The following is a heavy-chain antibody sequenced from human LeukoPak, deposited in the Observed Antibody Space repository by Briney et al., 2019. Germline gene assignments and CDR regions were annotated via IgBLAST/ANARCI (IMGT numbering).Heavy chain of an antibody. CDR1: GFTFSSYS. Sequence: PGGSLRLSCAASGFTFSSYSMNWVRQAPGKGLEWVSSISSSSSYIYYADSVKGRFTISRDNAKNSLYLQMNSLRAEDTAVCYCARDTVAVAGGFDYWGQGTLVTVSS. D-gene: IGHD6-19*01. J-gene: IGHJ4*02. CDR2: ISSSSSYI. V-gene: IGHV3-21*01. CDR3: ARDTVAVAGGFDY.